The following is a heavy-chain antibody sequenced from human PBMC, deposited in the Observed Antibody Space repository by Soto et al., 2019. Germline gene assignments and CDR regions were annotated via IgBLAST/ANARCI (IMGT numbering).Heavy chain of an antibody. CDR3: ARFRDCTGSTCDPSFGFDL. J-gene: IGHJ3*01. Sequence: QVQLVQSGPEVKKPGASVKVSCRASGYTFSTHGLSWVRQAPGQGLEWMGWITPYNGNTNYEQKLRGRLTMTTDTTTNTGYREVRSLRSDDTAVYYCARFRDCTGSTCDPSFGFDLWGPGTVVTVSS. CDR1: GYTFSTHG. D-gene: IGHD2-8*02. V-gene: IGHV1-18*01. CDR2: ITPYNGNT.